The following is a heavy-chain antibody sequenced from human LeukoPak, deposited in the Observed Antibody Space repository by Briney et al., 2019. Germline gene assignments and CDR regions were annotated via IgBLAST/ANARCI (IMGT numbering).Heavy chain of an antibody. CDR1: GFTFSSYA. V-gene: IGHV3-23*01. CDR3: AKDGITYYYDSSGYYYIY. CDR2: ISGSGGST. Sequence: PGGPLRLSCAASGFTFSSYAMSWVRQAPGKGLEWVSAISGSGGSTYYADSVKGRFTISRDNSKNTLYLQMNSLRAEDTAVYYCAKDGITYYYDSSGYYYIYWGQGTLVTVSS. D-gene: IGHD3-22*01. J-gene: IGHJ4*02.